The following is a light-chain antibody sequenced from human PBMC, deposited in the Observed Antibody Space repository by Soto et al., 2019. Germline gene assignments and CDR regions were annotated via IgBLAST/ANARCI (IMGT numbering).Light chain of an antibody. V-gene: IGKV1-39*01. J-gene: IGKJ1*01. CDR1: QSISIY. CDR3: QQYNTYCT. CDR2: AAT. Sequence: DIQMTQSPSSLSASVGDRVTITCRASQSISIYLNWYQQKPGQAPKLLIYAATRLQSGVPSRFSGSGSGTDFTLTISSLQREDFATYYCQQYNTYCTFGQGTKVDIK.